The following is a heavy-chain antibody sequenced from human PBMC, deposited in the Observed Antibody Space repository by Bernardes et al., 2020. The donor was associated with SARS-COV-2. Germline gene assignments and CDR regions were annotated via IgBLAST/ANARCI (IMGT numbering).Heavy chain of an antibody. Sequence: PVTVDCKASGGTFSSYALSWVRQAPGPGLEWLGRIIPILGIANYAQKFQGRVTITADKSTSTAYMELSSLRSEDTAVYYCARAGWATSWAGESWFDHWGQGTLVTGSA. D-gene: IGHD2-2*01. CDR2: IIPILGIA. CDR3: ARAGWATSWAGESWFDH. CDR1: GGTFSSYA. V-gene: IGHV1-69*04. J-gene: IGHJ5*02.